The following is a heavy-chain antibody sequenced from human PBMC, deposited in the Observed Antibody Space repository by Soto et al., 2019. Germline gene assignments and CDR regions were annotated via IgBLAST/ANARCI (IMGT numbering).Heavy chain of an antibody. D-gene: IGHD2-15*01. CDR3: AREGSYGWYDC. V-gene: IGHV1-18*01. CDR2: ISGYNGNA. CDR1: GYTFSSHG. Sequence: QVQLVQSGAEVRKPGASVKVSCKASGYTFSSHGIIWVRQAPGQGLEWMGWISGYNGNAKYAQRFQGRVTMTTDTSTSTVYMDLRSLGSDDSVVYYCAREGSYGWYDCWGQGTLVTVSS. J-gene: IGHJ5*01.